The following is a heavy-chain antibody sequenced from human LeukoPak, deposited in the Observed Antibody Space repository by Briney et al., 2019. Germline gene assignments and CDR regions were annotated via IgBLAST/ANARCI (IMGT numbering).Heavy chain of an antibody. J-gene: IGHJ4*02. D-gene: IGHD3-10*01. CDR3: AKGTLWFGELSPSFDY. CDR1: GGSISSGGYY. Sequence: SQTLSLTCTVSGGSISSGGYYWSWIRQHPGKGLEWIGYIYYSGSTYYNPSLKSRVTISVDTSKNQFSLKLSSVTAADTAVYYCAKGTLWFGELSPSFDYCGQGTLVTVSS. CDR2: IYYSGST. V-gene: IGHV4-31*03.